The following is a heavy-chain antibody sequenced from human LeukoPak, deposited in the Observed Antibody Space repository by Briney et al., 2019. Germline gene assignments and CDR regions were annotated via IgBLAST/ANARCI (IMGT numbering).Heavy chain of an antibody. CDR3: ARVPHAMVRGVIITEFYFDY. D-gene: IGHD3-10*01. CDR2: ISSSSNYI. V-gene: IGHV3-21*01. CDR1: GLTFSSYS. Sequence: GGSLRLSCAASGLTFSSYSMNWVRQAPGKGLEWVSSISSSSNYIYYADSVKGRFTISRDNAKNSLYLQMNSLRAEDTAVYYCARVPHAMVRGVIITEFYFDYWGQGTLSPSPQ. J-gene: IGHJ4*02.